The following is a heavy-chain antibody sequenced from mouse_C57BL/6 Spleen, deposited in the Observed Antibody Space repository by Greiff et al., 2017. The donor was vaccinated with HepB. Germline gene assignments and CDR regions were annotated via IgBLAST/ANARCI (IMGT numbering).Heavy chain of an antibody. J-gene: IGHJ3*01. D-gene: IGHD2-5*01. CDR2: INPNNGGT. Sequence: VHVKQSGPELVKPGASVKIPCKASGYTFTDYNMDWVKQSHGKSLEWIGDINPNNGGTIYNQKFKGKATLTVDKSSSTGYMELRSLTSEDTAVYYCARGSNSFAYWGQGTLVTVSA. CDR3: ARGSNSFAY. V-gene: IGHV1-18*01. CDR1: GYTFTDYN.